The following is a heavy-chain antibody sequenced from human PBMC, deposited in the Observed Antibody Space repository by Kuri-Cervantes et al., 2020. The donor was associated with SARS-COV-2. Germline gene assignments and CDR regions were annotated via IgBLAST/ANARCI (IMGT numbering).Heavy chain of an antibody. CDR3: ATGPAVAGTGVWFDP. Sequence: ASVKVSCKASGYTFTGYYMHWVRQAPGQGLEWMGWINPNSGGTNYAQKFQGRVTMTRDTSTSTVYMELSSLRSEDTAVYYCATGPAVAGTGVWFDPWGQGTLVTVSS. CDR2: INPNSGGT. J-gene: IGHJ5*02. V-gene: IGHV1-2*02. CDR1: GYTFTGYY. D-gene: IGHD6-19*01.